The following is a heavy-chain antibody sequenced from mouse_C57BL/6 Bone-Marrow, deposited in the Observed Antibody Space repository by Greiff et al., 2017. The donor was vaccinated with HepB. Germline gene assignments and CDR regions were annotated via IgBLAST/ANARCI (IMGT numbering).Heavy chain of an antibody. V-gene: IGHV6-6*01. CDR1: GFTFSDAW. CDR2: IRNKANNHAT. J-gene: IGHJ4*01. Sequence: EVHLVESGGGLVQPGGSMKLSCAASGFTFSDAWMDWVRQSPEKGLEWVAEIRNKANNHATYYAESVKGRFTISRDDSKSSVYLQMNSLRAEDTGIYYCTRPSTVVAYYYAMDYWGQGTSVTVSS. D-gene: IGHD1-1*01. CDR3: TRPSTVVAYYYAMDY.